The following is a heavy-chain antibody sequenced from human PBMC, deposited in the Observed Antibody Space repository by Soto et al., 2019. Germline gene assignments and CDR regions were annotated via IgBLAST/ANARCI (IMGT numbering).Heavy chain of an antibody. CDR1: GYTFTSYD. D-gene: IGHD6-13*01. V-gene: IGHV1-8*01. J-gene: IGHJ5*02. Sequence: QVQLVQSGAEVKKSGASVKVSCKASGYTFTSYDIKWVRQATGQGLEWMGWMNPNSGNTGYAQKFQGRVTMTRNTSISTAYMELSSLRYEDTAVYYCARERSAAGTGWVDPWGQGTLVTVSS. CDR3: ARERSAAGTGWVDP. CDR2: MNPNSGNT.